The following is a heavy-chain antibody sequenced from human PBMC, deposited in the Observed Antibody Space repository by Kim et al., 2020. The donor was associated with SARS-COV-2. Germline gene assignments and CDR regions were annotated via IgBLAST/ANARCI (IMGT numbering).Heavy chain of an antibody. V-gene: IGHV3-33*01. Sequence: GGSLRLSCAASRFTFSNYGMHWVRQAPGKGLEWVAVIWYDGSNKYYADSVKGRFTISRDNSKNTLYLQMNSLRAEDTAVYYCKVDTAMDAAFDIWGQGTMVTVSS. CDR3: KVDTAMDAAFDI. D-gene: IGHD5-18*01. CDR2: IWYDGSNK. CDR1: RFTFSNYG. J-gene: IGHJ3*02.